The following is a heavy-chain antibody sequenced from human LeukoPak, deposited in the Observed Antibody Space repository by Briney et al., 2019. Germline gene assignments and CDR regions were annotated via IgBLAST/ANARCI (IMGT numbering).Heavy chain of an antibody. V-gene: IGHV3-30*18. J-gene: IGHJ4*02. CDR2: ISYDGSNK. CDR3: AKDQWELHFDY. D-gene: IGHD1-26*01. CDR1: GFTFSSYG. Sequence: GGSLRLSCAASGFTFSSYGMHWVRQAPGKGLEWVAVISYDGSNKYYADSVKGRFTISRDNSKNTLYLQMNSLRAEDTAVYYCAKDQWELHFDYWGQGTLVTVSS.